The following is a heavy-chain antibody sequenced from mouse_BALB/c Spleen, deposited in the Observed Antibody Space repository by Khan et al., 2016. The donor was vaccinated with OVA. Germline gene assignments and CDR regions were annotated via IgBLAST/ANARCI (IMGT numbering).Heavy chain of an antibody. Sequence: EVQLQESGPGLVKPSQSLSLTCTVTGYSITSGYAWNWIRQFPGNKLEWMGYISYSGSTSYNPSLRSRISITRDTSKNPFFLQLNSVTTEDTATYDGARKNYYGYAMDYWGQGTSVTVSS. CDR3: ARKNYYGYAMDY. CDR2: ISYSGST. V-gene: IGHV3-2*02. J-gene: IGHJ4*01. D-gene: IGHD1-1*01. CDR1: GYSITSGYA.